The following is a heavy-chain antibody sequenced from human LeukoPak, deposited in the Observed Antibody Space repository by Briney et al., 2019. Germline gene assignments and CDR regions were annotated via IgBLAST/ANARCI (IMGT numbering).Heavy chain of an antibody. Sequence: SVKVSCKASGGTFSSYAISWVRQAPGQGLEWMGGIIPTFGTANYAQKFQGRVTITADESTSTAYMELSSLRSEDTAVYYCARVIQQLVHVGAFDIWGQGTMVTVSS. D-gene: IGHD6-6*01. J-gene: IGHJ3*02. V-gene: IGHV1-69*01. CDR1: GGTFSSYA. CDR2: IIPTFGTA. CDR3: ARVIQQLVHVGAFDI.